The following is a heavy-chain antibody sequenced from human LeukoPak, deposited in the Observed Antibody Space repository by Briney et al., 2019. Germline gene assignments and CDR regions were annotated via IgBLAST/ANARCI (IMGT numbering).Heavy chain of an antibody. CDR1: GDSFSGYY. V-gene: IGHV4-34*01. J-gene: IGHJ6*03. CDR2: INDSGST. CDR3: ARRVSYYYFYMDV. Sequence: SETLSLTCGVSGDSFSGYYWSWIRQSPGKGLEWMAEINDSGSTNFNPSLKSRLRISLDASKNQFSLTLSSVTAADTAVYYCARRVSYYYFYMDVWGNGTTVTVSS.